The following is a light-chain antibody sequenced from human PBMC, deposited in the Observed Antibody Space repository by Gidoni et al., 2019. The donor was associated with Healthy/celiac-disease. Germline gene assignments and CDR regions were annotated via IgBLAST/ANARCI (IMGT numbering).Light chain of an antibody. CDR1: QDISNY. V-gene: IGKV1-33*01. Sequence: DIQMTQSPSSLSASVGDRVTITCQASQDISNYLNWYQQKPGKAPKLLIYDASNLETGVPSRFSGSGSGTDFTFTISSLQPEDIATYYCQQFLAYTFGQWTKLEIK. J-gene: IGKJ2*01. CDR3: QQFLAYT. CDR2: DAS.